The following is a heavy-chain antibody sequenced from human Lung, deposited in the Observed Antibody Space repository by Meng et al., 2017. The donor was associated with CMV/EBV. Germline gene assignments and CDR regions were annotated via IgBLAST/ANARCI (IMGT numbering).Heavy chain of an antibody. V-gene: IGHV3-21*01. CDR1: GFSFSNFY. CDR2: ISSGSAYI. J-gene: IGHJ5*02. Sequence: GEXXKISCAASGFSFSNFYMNWVRQAQGKGLEWVASISSGSAYIFYADSVKGRFTISRDNAKDSLYLQMNSLRAEDTAVYYCARAYSSSSNGWFDPWGQGXLVTVSS. D-gene: IGHD6-6*01. CDR3: ARAYSSSSNGWFDP.